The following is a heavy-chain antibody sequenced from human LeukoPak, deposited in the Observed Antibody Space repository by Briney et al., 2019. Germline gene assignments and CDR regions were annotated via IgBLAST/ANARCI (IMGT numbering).Heavy chain of an antibody. CDR3: ARGDGGAAGYDY. V-gene: IGHV3-21*01. J-gene: IGHJ4*02. Sequence: PGGSLRLSCAASGFTFSSYSMTWVRQSPGKGLEWVSSISSSSSYIYYADSVKGRFNISRDNAKNSLYLQMNSLRAEDTAVYYCARGDGGAAGYDYWGQGTLVTVSS. CDR1: GFTFSSYS. D-gene: IGHD1-26*01. CDR2: ISSSSSYI.